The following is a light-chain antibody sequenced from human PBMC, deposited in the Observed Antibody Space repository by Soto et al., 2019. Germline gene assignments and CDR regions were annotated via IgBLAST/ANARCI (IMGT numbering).Light chain of an antibody. CDR3: GTWDDSLSSGV. CDR1: SSNIGNNY. CDR2: DNN. V-gene: IGLV1-51*01. J-gene: IGLJ2*01. Sequence: QSVLTQPPSVSAAPGQKVTISCYGSSSNIGNNYVSWYQQLPGTAPKLLISDNNKRSSGIPDRFSGSKSGTSATLGITGLQTGDEAYYYCGTWDDSLSSGVFGGGTKLTVL.